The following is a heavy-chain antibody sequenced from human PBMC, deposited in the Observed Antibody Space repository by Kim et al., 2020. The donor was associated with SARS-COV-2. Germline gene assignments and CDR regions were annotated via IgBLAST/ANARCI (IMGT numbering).Heavy chain of an antibody. Sequence: GGSLRLSCAASGFTFRTYAMSWVRQAPGKGLEWVSNINNRGDDTHYASFVQVRFTVSRDNSENTLYLQMNSLSVDDAAVYYCVRDRLGGRFDEWGQGSLVSLSS. D-gene: IGHD3-9*01. CDR1: GFTFRTYA. V-gene: IGHV3-23*01. CDR2: INNRGDDT. J-gene: IGHJ4*02. CDR3: VRDRLGGRFDE.